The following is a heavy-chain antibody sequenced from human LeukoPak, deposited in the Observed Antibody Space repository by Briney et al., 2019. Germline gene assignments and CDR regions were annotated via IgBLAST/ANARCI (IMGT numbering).Heavy chain of an antibody. CDR3: AKDYSGSGNYYNSFHY. D-gene: IGHD3-10*01. V-gene: IGHV3-21*04. CDR2: ISSSSSYI. CDR1: GFTFSNYN. J-gene: IGHJ4*02. Sequence: TGGSLRLSCAASGFTFSNYNMNWVRQAPGKGLEWVSSISSSSSYIYYADSVKGRFTISRDSSKNTLYLQMNSLRAEDTAVYYCAKDYSGSGNYYNSFHYWGQGTLVTVSS.